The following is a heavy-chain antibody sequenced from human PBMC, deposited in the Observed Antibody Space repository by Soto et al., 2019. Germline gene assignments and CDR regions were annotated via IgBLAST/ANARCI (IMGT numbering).Heavy chain of an antibody. V-gene: IGHV4-30-4*01. D-gene: IGHD6-13*01. J-gene: IGHJ4*02. CDR2: IYYRGST. CDR1: GGSISSGDCY. CDR3: ARDSAGYSIDY. Sequence: SETLSLTCTVSGGSISSGDCYWSWLRQSPGKGLEWIGYIYYRGSTYYNPSLKSRVTISVDSSKNQFSLRLNSVTAADTAVYYCARDSAGYSIDYWGQGTLVTVSS.